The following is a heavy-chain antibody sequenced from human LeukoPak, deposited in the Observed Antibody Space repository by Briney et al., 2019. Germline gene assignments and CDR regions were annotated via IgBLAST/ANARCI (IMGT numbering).Heavy chain of an antibody. Sequence: ASVKVSCKASGYTFTSYGISWVRQAPGQGLEWMGWISAYNGNTNYAQKLQGRVTMTTDTSTSTAYMELRSLRSDDTAVYYCARDLRYYDILTGYNWFDPWGQGTLVTVSS. V-gene: IGHV1-18*01. J-gene: IGHJ5*02. CDR3: ARDLRYYDILTGYNWFDP. D-gene: IGHD3-9*01. CDR1: GYTFTSYG. CDR2: ISAYNGNT.